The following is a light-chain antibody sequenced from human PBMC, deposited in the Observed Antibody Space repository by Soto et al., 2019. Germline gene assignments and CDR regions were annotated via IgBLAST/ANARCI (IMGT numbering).Light chain of an antibody. CDR2: SND. CDR1: SSNIGSNT. V-gene: IGLV1-44*01. Sequence: QLVLTQPPSASGTPGQRVTISCSGSSSNIGSNTVNWYQQLPGTAPKLLIYSNDQRPSGVPDRFSGSKSGTSASLAISGLQSEDEADYYCAAWDGSLNGYVFGTGTKLTVL. CDR3: AAWDGSLNGYV. J-gene: IGLJ1*01.